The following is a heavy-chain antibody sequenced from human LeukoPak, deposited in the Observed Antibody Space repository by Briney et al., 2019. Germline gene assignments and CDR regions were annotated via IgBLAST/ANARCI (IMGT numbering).Heavy chain of an antibody. CDR2: VSNTVSYTGDT. J-gene: IGHJ4*02. Sequence: SETLSLTCSVSGASIIDDSWTWVRQPPGKGLEWIGFVSNTVSYTGDTSYYSPSLRSRVTMSLDTSMNQFSLKLSSVTAADTAVYYCARLGNCGYDCYAADYWGQGTLVTVSS. CDR3: ARLGNCGYDCYAADY. D-gene: IGHD2-21*02. V-gene: IGHV4-59*08. CDR1: GASIIDDS.